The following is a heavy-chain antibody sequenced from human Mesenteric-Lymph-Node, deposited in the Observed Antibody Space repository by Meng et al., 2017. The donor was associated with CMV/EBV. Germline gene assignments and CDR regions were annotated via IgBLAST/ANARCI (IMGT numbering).Heavy chain of an antibody. CDR2: VSGYNSKA. D-gene: IGHD2-2*01. CDR1: GYTFTGYY. CDR3: TRDPSGSTSIYGMDV. J-gene: IGHJ6*02. Sequence: ASVKVSCKASGYTFTGYYMHWVRQAPGQGLEWMGWVSGYNSKADYAQKFQDRVTMTTDTSTNTAYMDLRSLTSDDTAVYYCTRDPSGSTSIYGMDVWGQGTTVTVSS. V-gene: IGHV1-18*04.